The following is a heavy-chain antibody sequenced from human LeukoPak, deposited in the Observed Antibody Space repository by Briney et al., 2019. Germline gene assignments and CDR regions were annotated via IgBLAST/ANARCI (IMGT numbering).Heavy chain of an antibody. CDR3: ARGSGYSSGWFFGD. CDR1: GGSISSYY. J-gene: IGHJ4*02. V-gene: IGHV4-59*01. Sequence: SETLSLTCTVSGGSISSYYWSWIRQPPGKGLEWIGYIYYSGSTNYNPSLESRVTISVDTSKNQFSLKLSSVTAADTAVYYCARGSGYSSGWFFGDWGQGTLVTVSS. CDR2: IYYSGST. D-gene: IGHD6-19*01.